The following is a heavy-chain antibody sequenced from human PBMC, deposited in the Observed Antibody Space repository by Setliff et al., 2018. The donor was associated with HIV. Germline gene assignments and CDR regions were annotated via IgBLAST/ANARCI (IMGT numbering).Heavy chain of an antibody. Sequence: PSETLSLTCAVSGGSISSSNYWSWVRQAPGKGLEWIGEIYNIGSLNLNPSLRSRVTMSVDKSKNQFSLRLSYVTAADTAVYYCARGDTTWPTQLLDVWGKGTTVTVSS. V-gene: IGHV4-4*02. CDR1: GGSISSSNY. D-gene: IGHD2-2*01. CDR2: IYNIGSL. CDR3: ARGDTTWPTQLLDV. J-gene: IGHJ6*04.